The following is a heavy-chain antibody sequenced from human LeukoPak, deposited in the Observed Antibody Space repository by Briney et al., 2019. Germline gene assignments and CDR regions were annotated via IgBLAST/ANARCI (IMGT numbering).Heavy chain of an antibody. V-gene: IGHV3-64D*06. Sequence: GGSLRLSCSASRFTFNTYDMYWVRQAPGKGLECVSAISRNGGSTYYADSVKDRFIISRDNSKNTLYLQMSSLRAEDTAVYYCVKDDVVVPAAIGRDAFDIWGQGTMVTVSS. J-gene: IGHJ3*02. CDR2: ISRNGGST. D-gene: IGHD2-2*02. CDR1: RFTFNTYD. CDR3: VKDDVVVPAAIGRDAFDI.